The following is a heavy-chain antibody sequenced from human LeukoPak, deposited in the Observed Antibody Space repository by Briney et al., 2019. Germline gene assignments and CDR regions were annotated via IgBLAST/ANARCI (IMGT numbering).Heavy chain of an antibody. CDR3: ARVSSYNPSLFDY. CDR1: GGTFSSYA. V-gene: IGHV1-69*13. D-gene: IGHD5-24*01. CDR2: IIPIFGTA. Sequence: GASVKVSCKASGGTFSSYAISWVRQAPGQGLEWMGGIIPIFGTANYAQKFQGRVTITADESTSTAYMELSSLRSEDTAVYYCARVSSYNPSLFDYWGQGTLVTVSS. J-gene: IGHJ4*02.